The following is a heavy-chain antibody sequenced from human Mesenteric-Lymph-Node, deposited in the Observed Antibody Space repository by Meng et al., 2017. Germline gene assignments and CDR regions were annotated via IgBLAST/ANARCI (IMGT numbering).Heavy chain of an antibody. CDR2: MNPNSGNT. CDR1: GYTFTSYD. CDR3: AREEDYGGNANY. Sequence: QVQLVQSGHEVKQPGASVEVSCKASGYTFTSYDINWVRQATGQGLEWMGWMNPNSGNTGYAQKFQGRVTMTRNTSISTAYMELSSLRSEDTAVYYCAREEDYGGNANYWGQGTLVTVSS. J-gene: IGHJ4*02. V-gene: IGHV1-8*01. D-gene: IGHD4-23*01.